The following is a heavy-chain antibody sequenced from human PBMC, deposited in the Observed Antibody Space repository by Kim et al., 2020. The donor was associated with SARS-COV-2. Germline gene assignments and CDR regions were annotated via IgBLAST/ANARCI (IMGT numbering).Heavy chain of an antibody. CDR2: ISWNSGSI. V-gene: IGHV3-9*01. CDR1: GFTFDDYA. CDR3: AKDMRSGWAEGLDY. Sequence: GGSLRLSCAASGFTFDDYAMHWVRQAPGKGLEWVSGISWNSGSIGYADSVKGRFTISRDNAKNSLYLQMNSLRAEDTALYYCAKDMRSGWAEGLDYWGQGTLGTVSS. J-gene: IGHJ4*02. D-gene: IGHD6-19*01.